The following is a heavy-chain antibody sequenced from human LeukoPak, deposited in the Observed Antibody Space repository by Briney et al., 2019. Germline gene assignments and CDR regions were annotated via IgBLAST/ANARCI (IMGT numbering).Heavy chain of an antibody. D-gene: IGHD6-25*01. CDR3: AREGDSSGVGWFDP. CDR1: GYSISSGYY. Sequence: SETLSLTCTVSGYSISSGYYWGWIRQPPGKGLEWIGSIYHSGRTYYNPSLKSRVTISVDTSKNQFSLKLSSGTAADTAVYYCAREGDSSGVGWFDPWGQGTLVTVSS. V-gene: IGHV4-38-2*02. J-gene: IGHJ5*02. CDR2: IYHSGRT.